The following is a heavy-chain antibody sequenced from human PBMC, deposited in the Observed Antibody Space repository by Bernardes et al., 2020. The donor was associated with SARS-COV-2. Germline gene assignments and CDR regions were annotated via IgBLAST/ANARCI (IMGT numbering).Heavy chain of an antibody. CDR3: TKDRLSWADQYKYYYGMDV. D-gene: IGHD1-1*01. V-gene: IGHV3-43*02. J-gene: IGHJ6*02. CDR1: TFTFGDFS. CDR2: ISGDGGST. Sequence: GGSLRLSCAASTFTFGDFSMHWVRQAPGKGLEWVSLISGDGGSTYYTDSVKGRFTISRDNSRNSLYLQMNSLRTEDTALYYCTKDRLSWADQYKYYYGMDVWGQGTTVTVSS.